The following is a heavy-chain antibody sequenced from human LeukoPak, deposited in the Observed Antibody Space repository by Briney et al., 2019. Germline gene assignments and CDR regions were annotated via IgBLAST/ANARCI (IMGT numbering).Heavy chain of an antibody. Sequence: GGSLRLSCSASEFTLSSYSMHWVRQAPGRGLEWAAVLSSVGGQQYYADSVKGRFTISADTSKNTLYLQMDSLRVEDTALYYCARALAGAPFDLWGCGTVVAVSS. J-gene: IGHJ2*01. D-gene: IGHD3-10*01. V-gene: IGHV3-30*04. CDR2: LSSVGGQQ. CDR3: ARALAGAPFDL. CDR1: EFTLSSYS.